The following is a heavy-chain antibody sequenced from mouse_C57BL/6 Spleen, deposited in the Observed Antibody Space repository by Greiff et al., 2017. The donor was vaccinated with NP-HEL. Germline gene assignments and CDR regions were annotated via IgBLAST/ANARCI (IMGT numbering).Heavy chain of an antibody. CDR1: GYTFTSYW. V-gene: IGHV1-55*01. CDR2: ILPGSGST. CDR3: ARDYDGDYYAMDY. J-gene: IGHJ4*01. D-gene: IGHD2-4*01. Sequence: QVQLQQPRAELVKPGASVKMSCKASGYTFTSYWITWVKQRPGQGLEWIGEILPGSGSTNYNEKFKGKATFTADTSSNTAYMQLSSLTTEDSAIYYCARDYDGDYYAMDYWGQGTSVTVSS.